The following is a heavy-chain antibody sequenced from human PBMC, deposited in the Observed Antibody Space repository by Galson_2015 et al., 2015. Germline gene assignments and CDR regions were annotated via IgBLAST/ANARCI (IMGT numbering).Heavy chain of an antibody. CDR3: ASFGINWGSSY. CDR2: ISSDGSYS. V-gene: IGHV3-74*01. Sequence: SLRLSCAASGFTFSSHWMHWVRQAPGEGLVWVSRISSDGSYSRTAYSVKGRFTISRDNAKNTLFLQMNSLRPEDTAGYYCASFGINWGSSYWGQGTLVTVSS. CDR1: GFTFSSHW. J-gene: IGHJ4*02. D-gene: IGHD7-27*01.